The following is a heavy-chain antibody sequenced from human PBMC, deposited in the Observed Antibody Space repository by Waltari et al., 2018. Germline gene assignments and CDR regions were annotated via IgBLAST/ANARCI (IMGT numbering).Heavy chain of an antibody. J-gene: IGHJ6*03. V-gene: IGHV3-30*02. D-gene: IGHD2-21*02. CDR1: GFTFSSYG. CDR2: IRYDGSNK. Sequence: QVQLVESGGGVVQPGGSLRLSCAASGFTFSSYGMHWVRQAPGKGLEWVAFIRYDGSNKYYADSVKVRFTISRDNSKYTLYLQMNSLRAEDTAVYYCARRETAFMGYYFYYMDVWGKGTTVTVSS. CDR3: ARRETAFMGYYFYYMDV.